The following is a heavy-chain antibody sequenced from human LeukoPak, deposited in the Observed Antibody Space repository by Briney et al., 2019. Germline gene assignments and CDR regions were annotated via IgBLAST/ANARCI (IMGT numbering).Heavy chain of an antibody. CDR3: AREYYGGYVDY. J-gene: IGHJ4*02. CDR1: GFTFSSFS. Sequence: GGSLRLSCAASGFTFSSFSMHWVRQAPGKGLESVSAISSYGCSTYYANSVKGRFNISRDKSKNTLYLQMGSLRAEDMAVYYCAREYYGGYVDYWGQGTLVTVSS. D-gene: IGHD3-10*01. CDR2: ISSYGCST. V-gene: IGHV3-64*01.